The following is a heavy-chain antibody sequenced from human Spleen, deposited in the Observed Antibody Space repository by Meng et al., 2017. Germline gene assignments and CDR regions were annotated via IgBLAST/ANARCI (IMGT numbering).Heavy chain of an antibody. CDR2: ISYDGSNK. CDR3: ASGYGDSLDF. V-gene: IGHV3-30*07. D-gene: IGHD4-17*01. Sequence: GGSLRLSCAASGFTFSSYAMHWVRQAPGKGLEWVAVISYDGSNKYYADSVKGRFTISRDNSKNTLYLQMNSLRAEDTAVYYCASGYGDSLDFWGQGTLVTVSS. J-gene: IGHJ4*02. CDR1: GFTFSSYA.